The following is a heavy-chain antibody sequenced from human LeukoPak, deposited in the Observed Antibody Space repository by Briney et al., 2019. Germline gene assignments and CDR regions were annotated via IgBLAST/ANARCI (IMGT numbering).Heavy chain of an antibody. CDR2: IYPGDSDT. CDR3: ATAIASAGGLNY. J-gene: IGHJ4*02. V-gene: IGHV5-51*01. Sequence: GESLKISCKGSGYSFTNYWIGWVRQMPGQGLEWMGTIYPGDSDTRYNPSFQGQVIISADKSISTAYLQWSSLKASDTAMFYCATAIASAGGLNYWGQGTLVTVS. D-gene: IGHD6-13*01. CDR1: GYSFTNYW.